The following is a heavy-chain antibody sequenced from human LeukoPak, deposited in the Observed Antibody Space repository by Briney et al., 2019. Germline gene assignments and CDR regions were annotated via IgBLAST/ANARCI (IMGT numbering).Heavy chain of an antibody. CDR3: ARDVVANWFDP. V-gene: IGHV1-2*02. Sequence: GASVKVSCKASGYTFTGYYMHWVRPAPGQGLEWMGWINPNSGGTNYAQKFQGRVTMTRDTSISTAYMGLSRLRSDDTAVYYCARDVVANWFDPWGQGTLVTVSS. CDR1: GYTFTGYY. CDR2: INPNSGGT. D-gene: IGHD2-2*01. J-gene: IGHJ5*02.